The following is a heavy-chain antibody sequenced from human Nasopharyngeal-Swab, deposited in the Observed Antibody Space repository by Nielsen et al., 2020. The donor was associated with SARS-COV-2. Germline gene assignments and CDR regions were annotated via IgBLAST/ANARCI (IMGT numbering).Heavy chain of an antibody. CDR1: GFTFSNYW. Sequence: GESLKISCVASGFTFSNYWMSWVRQAPGKGLEWVGNIKQDGSEKYYVDSVRGRFTISRDNAKNSLSLQMNSLRAEDTAVYYCARDGVTIFGVVGYYYYMDVWGKGTTVTVSS. CDR2: IKQDGSEK. V-gene: IGHV3-7*01. D-gene: IGHD3-3*01. J-gene: IGHJ6*03. CDR3: ARDGVTIFGVVGYYYYMDV.